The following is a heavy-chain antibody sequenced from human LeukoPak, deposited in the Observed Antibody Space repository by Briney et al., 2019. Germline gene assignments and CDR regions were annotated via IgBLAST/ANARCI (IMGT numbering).Heavy chain of an antibody. V-gene: IGHV4-34*01. Sequence: PSETLSLTCAVYGGSFSGYYWSWIRQPPGKGLEWIGEINHSGSTNYNPSLKSRVTISVDTSKNQFSLKLSSVTAADTAVYYCARDGGSGSGSYYAPLFDYWGQGTLVTVSS. CDR1: GGSFSGYY. J-gene: IGHJ4*02. CDR2: INHSGST. D-gene: IGHD3-10*01. CDR3: ARDGGSGSGSYYAPLFDY.